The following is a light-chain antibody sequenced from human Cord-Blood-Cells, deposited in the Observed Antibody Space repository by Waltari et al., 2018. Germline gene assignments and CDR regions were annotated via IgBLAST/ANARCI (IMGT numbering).Light chain of an antibody. CDR2: DVS. V-gene: IGLV2-14*01. Sequence: QSALTQPASVSGSTGQSITISCTGTSSDVGGYKYVSWYQQHPGKAPKLMIYDVSNRPSGVSNRFSGSKSGNTASLTISGLQAEDEADYYCSSYTSSSTWVFGGGTKLTVL. CDR3: SSYTSSSTWV. CDR1: SSDVGGYKY. J-gene: IGLJ3*02.